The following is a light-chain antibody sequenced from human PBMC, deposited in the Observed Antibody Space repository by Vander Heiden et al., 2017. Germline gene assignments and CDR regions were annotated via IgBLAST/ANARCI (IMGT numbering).Light chain of an antibody. Sequence: EIVLTQSPGPLSLSPGERATLPCRASQSVSSRSLAWYQQKPGQAPRLLIYGASSRATGIPDRFSGSGSGTDFTLTISRLEPEDFAVFYCQQYGSAPGTFGLGTRLEIK. CDR2: GAS. V-gene: IGKV3-20*01. CDR1: QSVSSRS. J-gene: IGKJ5*01. CDR3: QQYGSAPGT.